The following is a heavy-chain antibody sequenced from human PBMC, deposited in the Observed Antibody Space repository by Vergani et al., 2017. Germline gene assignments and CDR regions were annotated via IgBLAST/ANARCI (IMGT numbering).Heavy chain of an antibody. CDR3: ARRCSDGTFDY. CDR2: IYHSGST. J-gene: IGHJ4*02. V-gene: IGHV4-38-2*01. D-gene: IGHD1-1*01. Sequence: QVQLQKSGPGLVKPSETLSLTCAVSGYSISSGYYWGWIRQPPGKGLEWIGSIYHSGSTYYNPSLKSRVTISVDTSKNRFSLKLSSVTAAATAVYYCARRCSDGTFDYWGQGTLVTVSS. CDR1: GYSISSGYY.